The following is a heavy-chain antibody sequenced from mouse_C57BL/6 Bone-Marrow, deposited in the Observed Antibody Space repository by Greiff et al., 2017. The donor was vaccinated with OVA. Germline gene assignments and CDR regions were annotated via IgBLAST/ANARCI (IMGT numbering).Heavy chain of an antibody. J-gene: IGHJ1*03. CDR3: VGGLRRDYWYFDV. CDR2: IRSKSDNYAT. V-gene: IGHV10-1*01. CDR1: GFSFNTYA. Sequence: EVKLMESGGGLVQPKGSLKLSCAASGFSFNTYAMNWVRQAPGKGLEWVARIRSKSDNYATYYADSVKDRFTISRDDSESMLYLQMNNLKTEDTAMYYCVGGLRRDYWYFDVWGTGTTVTVSS. D-gene: IGHD2-4*01.